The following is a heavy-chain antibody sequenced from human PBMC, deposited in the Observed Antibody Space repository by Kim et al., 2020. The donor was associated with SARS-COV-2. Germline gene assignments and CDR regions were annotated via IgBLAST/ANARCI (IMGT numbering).Heavy chain of an antibody. V-gene: IGHV3-11*04. D-gene: IGHD5-12*01. J-gene: IGHJ5*02. CDR3: ARRIHSGYDYCGGDCPNWLDP. CDR1: GFTFSDYY. CDR2: ISSSGSTI. Sequence: GGSLRLSCAASGFTFSDYYMSWVRQAPGKGLEWVSYISSSGSTIYYADSVKGRFTISRDNAKNSLYLQMNSLRAEDTAVYYCARRIHSGYDYCGGDCPNWLDPWGKGTLLPVSS.